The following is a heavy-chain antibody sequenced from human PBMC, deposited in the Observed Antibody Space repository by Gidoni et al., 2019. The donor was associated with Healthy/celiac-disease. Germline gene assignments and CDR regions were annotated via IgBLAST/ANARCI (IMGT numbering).Heavy chain of an antibody. V-gene: IGHV1-46*03. CDR2: INPSGGST. Sequence: QVQLVQSGAELKKPGSSLKVSCKASGYTFTSYYMHWVRQAQGQGLEWMGIINPSGGSTSYAEKVQGRVNMNRDTSTSTVYMELSSLRSEDTAVYYCARVPNTVTTYYYYGMDVWGQGTTVTVS. CDR3: ARVPNTVTTYYYYGMDV. J-gene: IGHJ6*02. CDR1: GYTFTSYY. D-gene: IGHD4-17*01.